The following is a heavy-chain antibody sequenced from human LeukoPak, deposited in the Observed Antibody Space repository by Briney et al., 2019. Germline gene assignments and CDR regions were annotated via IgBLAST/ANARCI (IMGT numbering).Heavy chain of an antibody. CDR2: IKSDGSP. J-gene: IGHJ1*01. CDR1: GFTFSSYW. CDR3: ARAPSEIGGYYPEYFRH. D-gene: IGHD3-22*01. Sequence: PGGSLRLSCAASGFTFSSYWMHWVRQAPGKGLVWVSRIKSDGSPNYADSVKGRFTISRDNAKNTVSLQMNSLSAEDTGVYYCARAPSEIGGYYPEYFRHWGQGTLVTVSS. V-gene: IGHV3-74*01.